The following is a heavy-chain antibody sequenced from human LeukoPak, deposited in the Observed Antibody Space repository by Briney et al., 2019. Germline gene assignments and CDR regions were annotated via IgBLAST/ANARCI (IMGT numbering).Heavy chain of an antibody. CDR1: GGSFSGYY. D-gene: IGHD3-10*01. CDR3: ARGRLVRGVIFDY. J-gene: IGHJ4*02. CDR2: INHSGST. V-gene: IGHV4-34*01. Sequence: SETLSLTCAVYGGSFSGYYWSWIRQPPGKGLEWIGEINHSGSTNYNPSLKSRVTISVDTSKNQFSLKLSSVTAADTAVYHCARGRLVRGVIFDYWGQGTLVTVSS.